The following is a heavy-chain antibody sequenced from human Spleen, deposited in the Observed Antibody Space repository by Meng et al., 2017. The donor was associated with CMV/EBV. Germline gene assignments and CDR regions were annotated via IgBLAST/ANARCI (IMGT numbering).Heavy chain of an antibody. D-gene: IGHD3-10*01. V-gene: IGHV3-7*01. CDR1: GFTLSSYW. CDR3: ARHPLRGDYFDY. J-gene: IGHJ4*02. CDR2: IKQDGSAK. Sequence: GGSLRLSCAASGFTLSSYWMSWVRQAPGKGLEWVANIKQDGSAKYYVDSVKGRFTISRDNAKNSRYLQMNSLRAEDTAVYYCARHPLRGDYFDYWGQGTLVTVSS.